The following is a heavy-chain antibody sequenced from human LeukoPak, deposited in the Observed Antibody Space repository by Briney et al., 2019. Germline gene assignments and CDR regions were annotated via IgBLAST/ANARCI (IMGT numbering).Heavy chain of an antibody. CDR3: ARGGGVVTAIRFYYYYGMDV. D-gene: IGHD2-21*02. V-gene: IGHV1-2*02. CDR2: INPNSGGT. J-gene: IGHJ6*02. CDR1: GYTFTGYY. Sequence: ASVKVSCKASGYTFTGYYIHWVRQAPGQGLEWMGWINPNSGGTNYAQKFQGRVTMTRDTSISTAYMELSSLRSEDTAVYYCARGGGVVTAIRFYYYYGMDVWGQGTTVTVSS.